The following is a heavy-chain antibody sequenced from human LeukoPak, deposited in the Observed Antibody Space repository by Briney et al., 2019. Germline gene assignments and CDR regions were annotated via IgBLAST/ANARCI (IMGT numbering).Heavy chain of an antibody. CDR1: GGSISSSSYY. CDR2: MYYSGST. D-gene: IGHD3-22*01. CDR3: ARGTGDSCKD. V-gene: IGHV4-39*01. J-gene: IGHJ4*02. Sequence: PSETLSLTCTVSGGSISSSSYYWGWIRQPPGKGLEWIGSMYYSGSTFYIPSVKSRVTMSVDTSKNQFSLQLNSVTPEDTAVYYCARGTGDSCKDWGLGTLVTVSS.